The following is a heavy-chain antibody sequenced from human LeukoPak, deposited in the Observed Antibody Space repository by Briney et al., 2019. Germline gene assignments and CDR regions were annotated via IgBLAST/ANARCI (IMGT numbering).Heavy chain of an antibody. V-gene: IGHV3-33*06. Sequence: PGRSLRLSCAASGFTFSSYGMHWVRQAPSKGLEWVAVIWYDGSNKYYADSVRGRFTISRDNSKNTLYLQMNSLRAEDTAVYYCAKELFHYYDSSGYPKGFDYWGQGTLVTVSS. J-gene: IGHJ4*02. CDR1: GFTFSSYG. CDR3: AKELFHYYDSSGYPKGFDY. CDR2: IWYDGSNK. D-gene: IGHD3-22*01.